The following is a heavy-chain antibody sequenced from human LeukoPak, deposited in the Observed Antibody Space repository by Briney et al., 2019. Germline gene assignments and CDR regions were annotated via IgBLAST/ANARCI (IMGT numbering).Heavy chain of an antibody. CDR2: INQDGSVK. J-gene: IGHJ6*04. D-gene: IGHD3-10*01. CDR3: ARVFLSDPSFMVRGFPLKYYYYGMDV. Sequence: PGGSLRLSCGASGLIFSSYWMSWVRQAPGKGLEWVANINQDGSVKYYEDSVKGRFTISRDNAKYSLYLQMNSLRAEDTAVYYCARVFLSDPSFMVRGFPLKYYYYGMDVWGIGTTVIVSS. CDR1: GLIFSSYW. V-gene: IGHV3-7*01.